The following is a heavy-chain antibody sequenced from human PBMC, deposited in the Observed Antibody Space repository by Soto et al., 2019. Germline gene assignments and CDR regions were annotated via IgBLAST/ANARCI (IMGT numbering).Heavy chain of an antibody. J-gene: IGHJ4*02. CDR3: TRETVAGITGLDY. CDR2: ISVSDAFI. D-gene: IGHD1-20*01. Sequence: EVQLLESGGDLVQPGGSLRLSCAASGFNVGAFAVNWVRQAPGKGLEWGSGISVSDAFIYYADSVRGRFSISRDASENILYLQMNSLRVDDTALYYCTRETVAGITGLDYWGPGTLVTVSS. CDR1: GFNVGAFA. V-gene: IGHV3-23*01.